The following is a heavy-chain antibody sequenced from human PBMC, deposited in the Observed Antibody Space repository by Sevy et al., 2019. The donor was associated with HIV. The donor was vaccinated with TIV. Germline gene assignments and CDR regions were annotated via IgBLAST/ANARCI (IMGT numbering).Heavy chain of an antibody. D-gene: IGHD2-15*01. CDR2: ISSSGSTI. V-gene: IGHV3-11*01. J-gene: IGHJ3*02. Sequence: GGSLRLSCAASGFTFSDYYMSWIRQAPGKGLEWVSYISSSGSTIYYADSVKGRFTISRDNAKNSLYLQMNSLRAEDTAVYYCARSRNYCSGGSCHNAFDIWGQGTMVTVSS. CDR3: ARSRNYCSGGSCHNAFDI. CDR1: GFTFSDYY.